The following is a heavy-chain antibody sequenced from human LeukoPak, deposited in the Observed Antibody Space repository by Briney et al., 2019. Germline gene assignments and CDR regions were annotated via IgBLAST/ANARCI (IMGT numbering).Heavy chain of an antibody. V-gene: IGHV3-74*01. D-gene: IGHD5-18*01. J-gene: IGHJ6*02. Sequence: GGSLRLSCAASGFTFSSYWMHWVRQAPGKGLVWVSRINSDGSSTSYADSVKGRFTISRDNTKNTLYLQMNSLRAEDTAVYYCAREVSLAMAYYYYGMDVWGQGTTVTVSS. CDR1: GFTFSSYW. CDR2: INSDGSST. CDR3: AREVSLAMAYYYYGMDV.